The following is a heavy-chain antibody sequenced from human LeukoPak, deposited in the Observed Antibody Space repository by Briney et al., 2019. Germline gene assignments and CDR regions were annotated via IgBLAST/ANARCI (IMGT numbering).Heavy chain of an antibody. J-gene: IGHJ6*03. CDR3: ARVFDSGSQAYFYYMDV. D-gene: IGHD3-10*01. CDR2: IYHSGST. V-gene: IGHV4-38-2*02. Sequence: PSETLSLTCTVSGYSISSGYYWGWIRQPPGKGLEWIGRIYHSGSTNYNLSLKNRVTILVDASKNQFSLKVSSVTAADTAVYYCARVFDSGSQAYFYYMDVWGKGTTVTIFS. CDR1: GYSISSGYY.